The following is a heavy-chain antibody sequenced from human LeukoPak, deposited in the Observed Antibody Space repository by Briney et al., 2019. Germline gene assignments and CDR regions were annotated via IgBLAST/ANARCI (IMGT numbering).Heavy chain of an antibody. Sequence: GGSLRLSCAASGFTFSNYYMHWVRQAPGKGLVWVSRLKSDGTDTGYADSVKGLFTISRDNAKSTLYLQMNSLRAEDTAVYYCARENWYLDSWGQGTLVTVSS. J-gene: IGHJ4*02. CDR3: ARENWYLDS. D-gene: IGHD1-1*01. CDR1: GFTFSNYY. V-gene: IGHV3-74*01. CDR2: LKSDGTDT.